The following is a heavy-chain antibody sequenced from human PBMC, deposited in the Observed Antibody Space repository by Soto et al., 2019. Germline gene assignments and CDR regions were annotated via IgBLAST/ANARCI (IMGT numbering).Heavy chain of an antibody. CDR3: VRVFDTYYFDL. D-gene: IGHD3-9*01. Sequence: PGGSLRLSCAASGFTFDDYAMHWVRQRPGRGLEWVSGITWNSDEVGYADSVKGRFTISRDNSKKTLYLQMNSLGAEDTVVYYCVRVFDTYYFDLGGQGNMVTVSS. CDR1: GFTFDDYA. CDR2: ITWNSDEV. J-gene: IGHJ4*02. V-gene: IGHV3-9*01.